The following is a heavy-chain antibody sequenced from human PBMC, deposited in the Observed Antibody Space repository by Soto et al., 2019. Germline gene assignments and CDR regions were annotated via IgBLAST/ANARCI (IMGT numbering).Heavy chain of an antibody. J-gene: IGHJ3*02. V-gene: IGHV3-7*05. CDR1: GFPVSGYL. D-gene: IGHD3-10*01. CDR2: INHDGSEM. Sequence: EVQVVESGGGSVQPGGSLRLSCTVSGFPVSGYLMDWVRQAPGKGLEWVANINHDGSEMYYGDAVKGRFTISRDNAKNSLYLQMNCLRVEDTAVYYCARGLVDMWGQGTMVTVSS. CDR3: ARGLVDM.